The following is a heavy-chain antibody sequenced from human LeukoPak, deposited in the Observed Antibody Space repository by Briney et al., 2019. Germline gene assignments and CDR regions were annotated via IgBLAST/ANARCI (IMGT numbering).Heavy chain of an antibody. CDR1: GYSISSGNY. Sequence: SETLSLTCTVSGYSISSGNYWDWIRQPPGKGLEWIGSIYHSGSTYYNPSLKSRVTISVDTSKNQFSLKLSSVTAADTAVYYCARFSSYYYYDSSGYEGHFDYWGQGTLVTVSS. CDR2: IYHSGST. CDR3: ARFSSYYYYDSSGYEGHFDY. D-gene: IGHD3-22*01. V-gene: IGHV4-38-2*02. J-gene: IGHJ4*02.